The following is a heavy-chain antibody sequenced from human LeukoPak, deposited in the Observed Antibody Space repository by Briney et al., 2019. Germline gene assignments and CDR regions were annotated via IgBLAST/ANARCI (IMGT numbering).Heavy chain of an antibody. V-gene: IGHV3-33*01. D-gene: IGHD4-11*01. CDR1: GFTFSSYG. J-gene: IGHJ4*02. CDR3: ARSPADYSNYYFDY. Sequence: PGRSLRLSCAASGFTFSSYGMHWVRQAPGKGLEWVAVIWYDGSNKYYADSVKGRFTISRDNSKNTLYLQMNSLRAEDTDVYYCARSPADYSNYYFDYWGQGTLVTVSS. CDR2: IWYDGSNK.